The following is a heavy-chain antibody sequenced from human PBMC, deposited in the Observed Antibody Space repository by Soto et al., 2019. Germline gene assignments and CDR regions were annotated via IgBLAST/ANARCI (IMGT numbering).Heavy chain of an antibody. CDR1: GGSISSSSYY. J-gene: IGHJ3*02. CDR2: IYYSGST. D-gene: IGHD6-13*01. Sequence: SETLSLTCTVSGGSISSSSYYWGWIRQPPGKGLEWIGSIYYSGSTYYNPSLKSRVTISVDTSKNQFSLKLSSVTAADTAVYYCARSYSSSWNRAFDIWGQGTMVTVSS. CDR3: ARSYSSSWNRAFDI. V-gene: IGHV4-39*01.